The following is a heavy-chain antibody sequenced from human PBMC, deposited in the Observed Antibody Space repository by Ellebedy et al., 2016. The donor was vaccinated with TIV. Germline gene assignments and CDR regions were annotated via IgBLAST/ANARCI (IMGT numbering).Heavy chain of an antibody. Sequence: SVKVSXXASGYTFTSYGISWVRQAPGQGLEWMGGIIPIFGTANYAQKFQGRVTITADESTSTAYMELSSLRSEDTAVYYCARSSTSFYYYYGMDVWGQGTTVTVSS. D-gene: IGHD2-2*01. CDR2: IIPIFGTA. J-gene: IGHJ6*02. CDR1: GYTFTSYG. CDR3: ARSSTSFYYYYGMDV. V-gene: IGHV1-69*13.